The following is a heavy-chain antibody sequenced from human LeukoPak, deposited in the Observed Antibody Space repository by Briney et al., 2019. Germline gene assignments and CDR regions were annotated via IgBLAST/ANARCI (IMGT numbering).Heavy chain of an antibody. CDR3: ARDGVRFLEWLPIDY. V-gene: IGHV3-21*01. CDR1: GFTFSDHY. CDR2: ISSSSSYI. D-gene: IGHD3-3*01. Sequence: PGGSLRLSCAASGFTFSDHYMDWVRQAPGKGLEWVSSISSSSSYIYYADSVKGRFAISRDNAKNSLYLQMNSLRAEDTAVYYCARDGVRFLEWLPIDYWGQGTLVTVSS. J-gene: IGHJ4*02.